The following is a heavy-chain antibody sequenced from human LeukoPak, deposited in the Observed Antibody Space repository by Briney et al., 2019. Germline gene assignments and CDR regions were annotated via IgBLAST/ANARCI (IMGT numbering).Heavy chain of an antibody. V-gene: IGHV3-30*18. J-gene: IGHJ4*02. CDR1: GFTINHYG. Sequence: PGRSLRLSCAASGFTINHYGIHWVRQAPGKGLEWVAVMSYDESKNKYIDSVEGRFTLSRDNSKNTVYLQMNSLREEDTAVYYCAKDEGPICLYGDCPFDYWGQGNMVTVS. CDR2: MSYDESKN. CDR3: AKDEGPICLYGDCPFDY. D-gene: IGHD4-17*01.